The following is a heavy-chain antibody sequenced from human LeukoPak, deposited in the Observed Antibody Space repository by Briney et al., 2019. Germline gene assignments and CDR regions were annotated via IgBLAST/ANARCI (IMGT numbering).Heavy chain of an antibody. V-gene: IGHV3-53*01. CDR1: GFTVSSNY. D-gene: IGHD3-10*01. CDR2: IYSGGST. CDR3: AKDAGRYGSGSYSDYYYYMDV. J-gene: IGHJ6*03. Sequence: GGSLRLSCAASGFTVSSNYMSWVRQAPGKGLEWVSVIYSGGSTYYADSVKGRFTLSRDNSKNTLYLQMNSLRAEDTAVYYCAKDAGRYGSGSYSDYYYYMDVWGKGTTVTISS.